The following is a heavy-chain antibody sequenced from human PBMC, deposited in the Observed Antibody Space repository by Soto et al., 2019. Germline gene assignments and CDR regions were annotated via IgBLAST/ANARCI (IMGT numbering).Heavy chain of an antibody. V-gene: IGHV3-15*01. CDR3: TTDPHYYDSSGYLYFDY. CDR2: IKSKTDGGTT. CDR1: GFTFSNAW. D-gene: IGHD3-22*01. J-gene: IGHJ4*02. Sequence: EVQLVESVGGLVKPGGSLRLSCAASGFTFSNAWMSRVRQAPGKGLESVGRIKSKTDGGTTDYAAPVKGRFTISRDDSKNTLYLQMNSLKTEDTAVYYCTTDPHYYDSSGYLYFDYWGQGTLVTVSS.